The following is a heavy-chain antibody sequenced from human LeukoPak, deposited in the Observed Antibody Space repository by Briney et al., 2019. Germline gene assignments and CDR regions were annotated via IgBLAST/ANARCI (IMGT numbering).Heavy chain of an antibody. CDR1: GFTFSSYG. D-gene: IGHD6-19*01. Sequence: PGGSLRLSCAVSGFTFSSYGMHWVRQAPGKGLEWVAVISYDGSNKYYADSVKGRFTISRDNSKNTLYLQMNSLRAEDTAVYYCAKDRRIAVAGRGVYYYYYYMDVWGKGTTVTVSS. CDR2: ISYDGSNK. J-gene: IGHJ6*03. CDR3: AKDRRIAVAGRGVYYYYYYMDV. V-gene: IGHV3-30*18.